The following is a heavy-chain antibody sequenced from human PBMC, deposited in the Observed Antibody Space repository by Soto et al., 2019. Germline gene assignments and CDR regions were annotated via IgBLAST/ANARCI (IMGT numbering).Heavy chain of an antibody. D-gene: IGHD2-21*02. V-gene: IGHV3-23*01. CDR1: GFTFTAYD. Sequence: GSLRLSCATSGFTFTAYDLTWVRQAPGKGLDXVXXXSXSXXXTXXXXSVKGRFTISRDNSKTVLYLQMNSLRAEDTAVYYCAFKGTANPFYWGQGTLVTVSS. CDR2: XSXSXXXT. CDR3: AFKGTANPFY. J-gene: IGHJ4*02.